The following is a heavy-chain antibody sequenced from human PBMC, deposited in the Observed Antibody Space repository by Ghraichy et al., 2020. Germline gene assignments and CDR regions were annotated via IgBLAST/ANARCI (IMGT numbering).Heavy chain of an antibody. D-gene: IGHD2-2*01. J-gene: IGHJ4*02. Sequence: SCSASGFSLSDHYMDWVRQAPGKGLEWVGRTGNKANSYTTQYAASVRGRFTISRDDSQNSMSLQMNSLKTEDTAVYDCILSPYCSRTGCSSVPAYWGQGTLVTVSS. CDR2: TGNKANSYTT. CDR1: GFSLSDHY. CDR3: ILSPYCSRTGCSSVPAY. V-gene: IGHV3-72*01.